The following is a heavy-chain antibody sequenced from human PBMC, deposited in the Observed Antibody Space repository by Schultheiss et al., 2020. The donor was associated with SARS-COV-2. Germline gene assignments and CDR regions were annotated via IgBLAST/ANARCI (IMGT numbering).Heavy chain of an antibody. Sequence: ASVKVSCKASGYTFIGYYMHWVRQAPGQGLEWMGRINPNSGGTNYAQKFQGRVTMTRDTSISTAYMELSRLRSDDTAVYYCARGPSVIHYYYYYGMDVWGQGTTVTVSS. D-gene: IGHD2-21*01. CDR1: GYTFIGYY. CDR3: ARGPSVIHYYYYYGMDV. J-gene: IGHJ6*02. CDR2: INPNSGGT. V-gene: IGHV1-2*06.